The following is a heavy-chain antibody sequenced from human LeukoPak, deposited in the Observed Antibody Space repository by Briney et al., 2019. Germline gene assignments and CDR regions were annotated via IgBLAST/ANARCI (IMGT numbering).Heavy chain of an antibody. D-gene: IGHD2-15*01. Sequence: SETLSLTCTVSGGSISSYYWSWTRQPPGKGLEWIGYIYYSGSTNYNPSLKSRVTISVDTSKNQFSLKLSSVTAADTAVYYCARLESFCGSTCYSLWGQGTLVTVSS. CDR3: ARLESFCGSTCYSL. V-gene: IGHV4-59*08. J-gene: IGHJ4*02. CDR1: GGSISSYY. CDR2: IYYSGST.